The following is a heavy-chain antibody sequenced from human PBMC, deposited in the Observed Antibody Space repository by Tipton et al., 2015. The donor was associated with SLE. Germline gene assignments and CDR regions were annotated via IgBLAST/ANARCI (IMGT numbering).Heavy chain of an antibody. CDR2: IDHSGST. CDR3: TRQGTGFGSGRDDY. CDR1: DDSFSSYY. Sequence: TLSLTCTVSDDSFSSYYWSWIRQFPGKGLEWLGYIDHSGSTKCNPSLRSRVTISVDTTKNLFSLNLSSVTAADTAVYYCTRQGTGFGSGRDDYWGQGILVTVSS. J-gene: IGHJ4*02. D-gene: IGHD1-14*01. V-gene: IGHV4-59*08.